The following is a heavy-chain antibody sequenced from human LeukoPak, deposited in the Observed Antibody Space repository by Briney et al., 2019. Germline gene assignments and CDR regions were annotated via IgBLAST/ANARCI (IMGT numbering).Heavy chain of an antibody. V-gene: IGHV3-53*01. CDR3: AKARNSSWYYFDY. D-gene: IGHD6-13*01. Sequence: GGSLRLSCAASGFTVSSNYMSWVRQAPGKGLEWVSVIYSGGSTYYADSVKGRFTISRDNSKNTLYLQMNSLRAEDTAVYYCAKARNSSWYYFDYWGQGTLVTVSS. CDR1: GFTVSSNY. CDR2: IYSGGST. J-gene: IGHJ4*02.